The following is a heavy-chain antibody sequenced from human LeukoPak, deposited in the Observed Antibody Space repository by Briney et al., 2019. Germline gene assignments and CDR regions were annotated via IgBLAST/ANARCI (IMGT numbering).Heavy chain of an antibody. CDR3: AKGEYYYDSSGHFDY. CDR1: GFTFSSYA. CDR2: ISGSGGST. J-gene: IGHJ4*02. Sequence: PGGSLRLSCAASGFTFSSYAMGWVRQAPGKGLEWVSAISGSGGSTYYADSVKGRFTTSRDNSKNTLYLQMNSLRAEDTAVYYCAKGEYYYDSSGHFDYWGQGTLVTVSS. D-gene: IGHD3-22*01. V-gene: IGHV3-23*01.